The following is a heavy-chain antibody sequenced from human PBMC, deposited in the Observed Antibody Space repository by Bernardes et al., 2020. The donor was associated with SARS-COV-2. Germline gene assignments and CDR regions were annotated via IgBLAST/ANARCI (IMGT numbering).Heavy chain of an antibody. V-gene: IGHV3-11*06. Sequence: GGSLRLSCAASGVTFSGHYMTWIRQAPGKGLEWLSYISTTSGDTHYADSVRGRFIISRDNAENSLFLQMNSLRAEDTAVYYCARGYSGLGNFFHYAMDVWGQGTTVTVSS. CDR3: ARGYSGLGNFFHYAMDV. D-gene: IGHD3-16*01. CDR1: GVTFSGHY. CDR2: ISTTSGDT. J-gene: IGHJ6*02.